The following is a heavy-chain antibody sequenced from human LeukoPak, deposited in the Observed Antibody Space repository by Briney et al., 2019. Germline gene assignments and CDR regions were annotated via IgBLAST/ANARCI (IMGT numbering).Heavy chain of an antibody. Sequence: GGSLRLSCAASGFTVSSNYMSWVRQAPGKGLEWVSVIYSGGSTYYADSVKGRFTISRDNSKNTLYLQINSLRAEDTAVYYCARDGYSYAYDYWGQGTLVTVSS. D-gene: IGHD5-18*01. V-gene: IGHV3-66*01. CDR2: IYSGGST. CDR3: ARDGYSYAYDY. J-gene: IGHJ4*02. CDR1: GFTVSSNY.